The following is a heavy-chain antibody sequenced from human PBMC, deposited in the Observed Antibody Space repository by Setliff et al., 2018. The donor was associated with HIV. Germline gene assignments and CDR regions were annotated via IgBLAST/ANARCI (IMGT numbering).Heavy chain of an antibody. Sequence: GGSLRLSCAASGFTFSSYWMHWVRQAPGKGLVWVSRINSDGSITSFADSVKGRFTISRDNAKNTLYLQMNSLRAEDTAVYYCARDQRDESIIYYYYYYMDVWGKGTTVTVSS. CDR1: GFTFSSYW. CDR2: INSDGSIT. CDR3: ARDQRDESIIYYYYYYMDV. J-gene: IGHJ6*03. D-gene: IGHD1-20*01. V-gene: IGHV3-74*01.